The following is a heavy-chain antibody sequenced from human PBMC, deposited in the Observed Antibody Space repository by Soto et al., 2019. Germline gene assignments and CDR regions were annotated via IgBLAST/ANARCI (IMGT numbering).Heavy chain of an antibody. J-gene: IGHJ4*02. Sequence: QLQLQESGPGLVKPSETLSLRCSVSGGFTTNSNYYWGWIRQPPGRGLEWLGSIDYYGNTYYNPSVRSRVTVFIDTSKSQFSVGLTSVTAADTAVYYCVRGGKYRQQETYLFDYWGQGALVTVSS. CDR3: VRGGKYRQQETYLFDY. CDR2: IDYYGNT. D-gene: IGHD6-6*01. CDR1: GGFTTNSNYY. V-gene: IGHV4-39*01.